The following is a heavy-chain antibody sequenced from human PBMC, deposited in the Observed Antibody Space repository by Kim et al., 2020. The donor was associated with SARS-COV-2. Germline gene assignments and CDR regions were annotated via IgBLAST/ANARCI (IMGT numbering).Heavy chain of an antibody. J-gene: IGHJ6*03. CDR3: ARHRAYVAAAGTDYYYMDV. Sequence: SRVTISEDTSKNQFSLKLSSVTAADTAVYYCARHRAYVAAAGTDYYYMDVWGKGTTVTVS. D-gene: IGHD6-13*01. V-gene: IGHV4-39*01.